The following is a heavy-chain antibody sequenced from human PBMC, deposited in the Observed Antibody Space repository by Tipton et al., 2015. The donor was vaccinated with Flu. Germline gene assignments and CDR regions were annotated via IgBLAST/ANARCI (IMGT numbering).Heavy chain of an antibody. CDR1: NGSIRSTNYF. V-gene: IGHV4-39*07. D-gene: IGHD3-10*01. CDR3: ARGPTRGGSPYFFDS. Sequence: TLSLTCTVSNGSIRSTNYFCAWIRQPPGKRLELIGSIYPSGTTYYNPSLKSRVTISVDTSKSQFSLMLRSVTAADTAVYYCARGPTRGGSPYFFDSWGQGTLVTVSS. CDR2: IYPSGTT. J-gene: IGHJ4*02.